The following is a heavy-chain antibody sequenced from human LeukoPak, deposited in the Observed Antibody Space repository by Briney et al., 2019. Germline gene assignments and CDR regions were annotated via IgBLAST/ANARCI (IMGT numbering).Heavy chain of an antibody. Sequence: SETLSLTCTVSGGSISDHYWSWIRQPPGKGLEWIGYIYYSGSTNYNPSLKSRVTISVGTSKNQFSLKLSSVTAADTAVYYCARLMVDTASFDYWGQGTLVTVSS. J-gene: IGHJ4*02. CDR3: ARLMVDTASFDY. D-gene: IGHD5-18*01. CDR2: IYYSGST. CDR1: GGSISDHY. V-gene: IGHV4-59*08.